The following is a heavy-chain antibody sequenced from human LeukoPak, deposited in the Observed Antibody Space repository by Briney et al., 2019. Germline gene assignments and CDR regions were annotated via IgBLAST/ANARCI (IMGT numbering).Heavy chain of an antibody. CDR3: AGGRGAWQQLSY. J-gene: IGHJ4*02. D-gene: IGHD6-13*01. CDR1: GYTFTSYD. Sequence: ASVKVSCKASGYTFTSYDINWVRQATGQGLEWMGWMNPNSGNTGYAQKFQGRVTITRNTSISTAYMELSSLRSEDTAVYYCAGGRGAWQQLSYWGQGTLVTVSS. CDR2: MNPNSGNT. V-gene: IGHV1-8*03.